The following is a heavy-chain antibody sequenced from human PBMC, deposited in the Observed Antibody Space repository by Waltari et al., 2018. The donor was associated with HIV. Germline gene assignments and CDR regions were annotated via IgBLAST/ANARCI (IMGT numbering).Heavy chain of an antibody. V-gene: IGHV4-59*01. Sequence: QVQLQESGPGLVKSSETLSLTCTVSGGSISSYYWSWIRQPPGKGLEWIGYIYYSGGTNYNPSLKSRVTISVDTSKNQFSLRLSSVTAADTAVYYCARGRGAYCGGDCFDAYYYGMDVWGQGTTVTVSS. CDR2: IYYSGGT. CDR1: GGSISSYY. D-gene: IGHD2-21*02. CDR3: ARGRGAYCGGDCFDAYYYGMDV. J-gene: IGHJ6*02.